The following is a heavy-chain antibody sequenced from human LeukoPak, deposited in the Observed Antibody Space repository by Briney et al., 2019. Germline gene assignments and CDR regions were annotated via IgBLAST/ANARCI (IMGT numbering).Heavy chain of an antibody. D-gene: IGHD3-3*01. Sequence: PGESLRLSCAASGFTFSSYWMSSVRQAPGKGLEWVANIKQEGSEKYYVDSVKGRFTISRDNAKNSLDLQMNSLRAEDTAVYYCARESPEYDFWSGYYINYYYMDVWGKGTTVTVSS. V-gene: IGHV3-7*01. J-gene: IGHJ6*03. CDR3: ARESPEYDFWSGYYINYYYMDV. CDR2: IKQEGSEK. CDR1: GFTFSSYW.